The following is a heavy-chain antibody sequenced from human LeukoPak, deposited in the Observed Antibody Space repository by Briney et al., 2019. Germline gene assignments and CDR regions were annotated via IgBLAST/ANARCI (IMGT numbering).Heavy chain of an antibody. J-gene: IGHJ4*02. D-gene: IGHD2-8*01. CDR2: FYSSGTT. V-gene: IGHV4-4*07. CDR3: VRDNGGWYFDY. CDR1: GGSISIYY. Sequence: SETLSLTCTFSGGSISIYYWSWIRQPAGKGLEWIGRFYSSGTTNYNPSLKSRVTMSVDTSKSQFSLKLTSVTAADTAVYYCVRDNGGWYFDYWGQGTLVTVSS.